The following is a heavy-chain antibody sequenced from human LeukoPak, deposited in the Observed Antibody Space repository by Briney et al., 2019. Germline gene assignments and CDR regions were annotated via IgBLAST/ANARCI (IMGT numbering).Heavy chain of an antibody. Sequence: GGSLRLSCAASGFTFSDYYMSWIRQAPGKGLEWVSYISSSGSTIYYADSVKGRFTISRDNAKNSLYLQMNSLRAEDTAVYYCARSRCYCSGGSCYSCDWFNPWGQGTLVTVSS. J-gene: IGHJ5*02. V-gene: IGHV3-11*01. D-gene: IGHD2-15*01. CDR2: ISSSGSTI. CDR3: ARSRCYCSGGSCYSCDWFNP. CDR1: GFTFSDYY.